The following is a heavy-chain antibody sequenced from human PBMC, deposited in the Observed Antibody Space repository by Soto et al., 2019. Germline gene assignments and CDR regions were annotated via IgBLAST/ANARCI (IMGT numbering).Heavy chain of an antibody. Sequence: ASVKVSCKASGYTFPNYGITWVRQAPGQGLEWMGWINAYNGNTNYAQKFQGRVTMTTDTSTSTAYMELRSLRSDDTAVYYCARDVGYGLIDYWGQGTLVTVSS. J-gene: IGHJ4*02. CDR1: GYTFPNYG. V-gene: IGHV1-18*01. D-gene: IGHD5-18*01. CDR2: INAYNGNT. CDR3: ARDVGYGLIDY.